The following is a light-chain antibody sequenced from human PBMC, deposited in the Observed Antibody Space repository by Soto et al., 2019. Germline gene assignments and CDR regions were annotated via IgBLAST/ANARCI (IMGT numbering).Light chain of an antibody. Sequence: DIVMTQSPAILSVSPGERATLSCRASQRVETFLALFQHKAGQAPRLLIFGASTRAAGVPARFSGGGSGTEFTLTIDSLRSEDFAVYFCQQYHAWPPGTFGGGTKVDI. CDR2: GAS. CDR3: QQYHAWPPGT. J-gene: IGKJ4*01. CDR1: QRVETF. V-gene: IGKV3-15*01.